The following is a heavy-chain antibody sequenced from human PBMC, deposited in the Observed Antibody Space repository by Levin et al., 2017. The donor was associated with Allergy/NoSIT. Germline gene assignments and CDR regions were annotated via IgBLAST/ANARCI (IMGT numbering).Heavy chain of an antibody. V-gene: IGHV3-21*01. Sequence: PGGSLRLSCAASGFTFSSYSMNWVRQAPGKGLEWVSSISSSGYTYYADSEKGRLTISRDNAKNSLYLQMNSLRAEDTAVYYCVRDHGDQNYFDYWGQGTLVTVSS. CDR1: GFTFSSYS. CDR3: VRDHGDQNYFDY. J-gene: IGHJ4*02. D-gene: IGHD4-17*01. CDR2: ISSSGYT.